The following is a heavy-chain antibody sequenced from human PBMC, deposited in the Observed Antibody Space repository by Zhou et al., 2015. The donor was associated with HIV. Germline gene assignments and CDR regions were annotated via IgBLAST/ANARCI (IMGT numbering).Heavy chain of an antibody. V-gene: IGHV1-69*02. J-gene: IGHJ4*02. CDR3: AHLPHYYDSSGYYPVSV. CDR1: GGTFSSYT. CDR2: IIPILGIA. D-gene: IGHD3-22*01. Sequence: QVQLVQSGAEVKKPGSSVKVSCKASGGTFSSYTISWVRQAPGQGLEWMGRIIPILGIANYAQKFQGRVTITADKSTSTAYMELSSLRSEDTAVYYCAHLPHYYDSSGYYPVSVWGQGTLVTVSS.